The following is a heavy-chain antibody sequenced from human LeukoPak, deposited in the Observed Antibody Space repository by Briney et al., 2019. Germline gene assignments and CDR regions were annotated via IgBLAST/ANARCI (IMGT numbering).Heavy chain of an antibody. Sequence: PGGSLRLSCAASGFTFSNYYMHWVRRAPGKGLVWVSRINTDGGSTDYADSVKGRFTISRDNAKNTLYLQMNSLRAEDTAVYYCTRDAGTAGAERLDYWGQGTLVTVSS. CDR3: TRDAGTAGAERLDY. J-gene: IGHJ4*02. CDR2: INTDGGST. D-gene: IGHD2-21*02. V-gene: IGHV3-74*01. CDR1: GFTFSNYY.